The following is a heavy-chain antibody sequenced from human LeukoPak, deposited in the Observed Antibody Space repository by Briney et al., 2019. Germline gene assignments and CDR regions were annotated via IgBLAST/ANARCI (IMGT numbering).Heavy chain of an antibody. CDR2: IYYSGST. D-gene: IGHD4-17*01. V-gene: IGHV4-59*12. CDR3: ARDTHDYGDYVPIWYFDL. Sequence: PSETLSPTCTVSGGSISSYYWSWIRQPPGKGLEWIGYIYYSGSTNYNPSLKSRVTISVDTSKNQFSLKLSSVTAADTAVYYCARDTHDYGDYVPIWYFDLWGRGTLVTVSS. CDR1: GGSISSYY. J-gene: IGHJ2*01.